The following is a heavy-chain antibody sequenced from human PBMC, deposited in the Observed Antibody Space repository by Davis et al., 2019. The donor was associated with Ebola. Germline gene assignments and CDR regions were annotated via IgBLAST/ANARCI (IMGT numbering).Heavy chain of an antibody. Sequence: GESLKISCAASGFTFSVSAVHWVRQASGKGLEWVSTTNRDGTTTTYADSVKGRFTMSRDSSMNTVYLQMNSLRAEDTAVYYCAKDMADIVVVPAAYWGQGTLVTVSS. CDR2: TNRDGTTT. V-gene: IGHV3-74*03. J-gene: IGHJ4*02. D-gene: IGHD2-2*01. CDR1: GFTFSVSA. CDR3: AKDMADIVVVPAAY.